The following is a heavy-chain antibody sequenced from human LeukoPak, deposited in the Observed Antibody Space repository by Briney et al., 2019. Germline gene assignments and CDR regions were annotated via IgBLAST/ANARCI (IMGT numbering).Heavy chain of an antibody. CDR2: ISSSGSTI. CDR1: GFTLSDYY. D-gene: IGHD6-19*01. J-gene: IGHJ4*02. Sequence: KPGGSLTLSCAASGFTLSDYYVGWGRPAPREGLEWVSYISSSGSTIYYADSVKGRYTISRDNAKNSLYLQMNSLRAEDRAVYYCARDQGSGLDYWGQGTLVTVSS. V-gene: IGHV3-11*01. CDR3: ARDQGSGLDY.